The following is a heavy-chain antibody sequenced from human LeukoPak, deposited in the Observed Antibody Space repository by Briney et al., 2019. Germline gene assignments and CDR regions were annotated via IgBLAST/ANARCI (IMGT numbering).Heavy chain of an antibody. CDR2: INPSCGST. D-gene: IGHD4-17*01. Sequence: ASVKVSYKASGYTFTRYLIQGVRQAPGQRLNGMGVINPSCGSTSYAQKFQGRVTMTRDTSTSTVYMELSSLRSEDTAVYYCARDSADYGDYDYWGQGTLVTVSS. CDR1: GYTFTRYL. CDR3: ARDSADYGDYDY. V-gene: IGHV1-46*01. J-gene: IGHJ4*02.